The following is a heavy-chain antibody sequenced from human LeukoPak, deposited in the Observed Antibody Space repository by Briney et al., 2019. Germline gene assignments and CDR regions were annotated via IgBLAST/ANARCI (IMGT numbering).Heavy chain of an antibody. CDR2: IDPSDSYT. V-gene: IGHV5-10-1*01. CDR1: GSSFTNYS. Sequence: GESLKISCKGSGSSFTNYSIIWVRQMPGKGLEWMGRIDPSDSYTNYSPSFKGHVTISADRSIRTAYLRWSSLKASDTAMYYCAREGYYYYNMDVWGQGTTVTVSS. CDR3: AREGYYYYNMDV. J-gene: IGHJ6*02.